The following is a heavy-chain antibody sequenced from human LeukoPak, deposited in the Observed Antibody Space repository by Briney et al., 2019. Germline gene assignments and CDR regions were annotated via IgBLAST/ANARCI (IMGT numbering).Heavy chain of an antibody. CDR3: ARAGSHWHYVY. V-gene: IGHV3-74*01. D-gene: IGHD3-10*01. Sequence: GGSLRLSCAASGFTFSTYWMHWVRQAPGKGLVWVSRVNSDGSITTYADSVKGGFTISRDNAKNSLSLQMNNLRVEDTAVYYCARAGSHWHYVYWGQGTVVTVSS. CDR1: GFTFSTYW. J-gene: IGHJ4*02. CDR2: VNSDGSIT.